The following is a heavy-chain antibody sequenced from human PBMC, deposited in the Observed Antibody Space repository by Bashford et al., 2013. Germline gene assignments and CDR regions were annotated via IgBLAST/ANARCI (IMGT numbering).Heavy chain of an antibody. V-gene: IGHV5-10-1*01. CDR1: GYRFTSYW. Sequence: GESLKISCKGSGYRFTSYWISWVRQMPGKGLEWMGRIDPSDSYTNYSPSFQGHVTISADKSISTAYLQWSSLKASDTAMYYCARNWEPAVTGDGFGYWGQGTLVTVSS. D-gene: IGHD6-19*01. CDR3: ARNWEPAVTGDGFGY. J-gene: IGHJ4*02. CDR2: IDPSDSYT.